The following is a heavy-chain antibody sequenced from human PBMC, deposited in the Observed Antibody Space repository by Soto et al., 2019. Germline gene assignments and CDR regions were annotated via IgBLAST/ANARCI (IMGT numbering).Heavy chain of an antibody. CDR2: IKEDGREI. CDR1: GFTFSSYW. J-gene: IGHJ4*02. V-gene: IGHV3-7*05. D-gene: IGHD6-25*01. Sequence: GGSLRLSCAASGFTFSSYWMSWVRQAPGKGLEWVANIKEDGREIYYVDSVKGRFTISRDNAKNSLYLQMNSLGADDTAIYYCARAGSRATYFDYWGQGIQVTSPQ. CDR3: ARAGSRATYFDY.